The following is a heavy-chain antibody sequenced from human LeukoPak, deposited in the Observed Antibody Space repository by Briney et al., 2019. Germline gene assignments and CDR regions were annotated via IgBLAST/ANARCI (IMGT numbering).Heavy chain of an antibody. V-gene: IGHV3-30*02. J-gene: IGHJ4*02. D-gene: IGHD1-26*01. CDR1: GFILSDYG. CDR3: GKHDSASDY. Sequence: GGSLRLSCVASGFILSDYGMHWVRQAPGKGLEWVAFIRSDGSGEYYTGSVRGRFTISRDNSKNTLYVQMNSLRLEDTAVYYCGKHDSASDYWGQGTLVTVSS. CDR2: IRSDGSGE.